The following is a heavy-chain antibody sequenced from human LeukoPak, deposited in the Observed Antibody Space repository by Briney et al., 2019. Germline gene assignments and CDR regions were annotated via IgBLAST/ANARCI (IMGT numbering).Heavy chain of an antibody. Sequence: GGSLRLSCAASGFTFSSYSMNWVRQAPGKGLEWVSSISSSSSYIYYADSVKGRFTISRDNAKNSLYLQMNSLRAEDTAVYYCARGTRGNWFDPWGQGTLSPSPQ. J-gene: IGHJ5*02. V-gene: IGHV3-21*01. CDR1: GFTFSSYS. D-gene: IGHD1-14*01. CDR3: ARGTRGNWFDP. CDR2: ISSSSSYI.